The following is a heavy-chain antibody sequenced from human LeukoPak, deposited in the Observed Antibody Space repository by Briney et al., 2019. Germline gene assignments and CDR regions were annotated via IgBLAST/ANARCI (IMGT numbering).Heavy chain of an antibody. CDR3: AKDHYYDSSGYYYDYFDY. Sequence: PGGSLRLSCAASGFTFSSYAMSWVRQAPGKGLEWVSAISGSGGSTYYADSVKGRFTISRDNSKNTLYLQMNSLRAEDTAVYYCAKDHYYDSSGYYYDYFDYWGQGTLVTVSS. V-gene: IGHV3-23*01. CDR2: ISGSGGST. J-gene: IGHJ4*02. D-gene: IGHD3-22*01. CDR1: GFTFSSYA.